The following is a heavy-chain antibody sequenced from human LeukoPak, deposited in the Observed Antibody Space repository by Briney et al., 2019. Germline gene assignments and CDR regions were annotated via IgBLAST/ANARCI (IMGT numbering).Heavy chain of an antibody. Sequence: GGSLRLSCAASGFTFSSYNMNWVRQAPWRGLEWVSYISSSGYTVYYADSVKGRFTISRDNAENTLYLQMNSLRAEDTALYYCARPAYTAAYDLWGRGTMVTVSS. CDR1: GFTFSSYN. V-gene: IGHV3-48*04. CDR2: ISSSGYTV. CDR3: ARPAYTAAYDL. D-gene: IGHD3-16*01. J-gene: IGHJ3*01.